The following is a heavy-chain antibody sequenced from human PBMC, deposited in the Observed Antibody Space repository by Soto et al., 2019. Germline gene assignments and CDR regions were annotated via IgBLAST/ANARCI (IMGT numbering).Heavy chain of an antibody. D-gene: IGHD3-16*02. CDR3: SKDLDGLQGLVDSSFCFDY. CDR1: GFTFNSYG. Sequence: QVQLVESGGGVVQPGRSLRLSCAASGFTFNSYGMHWVRQAPGKGLEWVAVISSDGSDKYYADSVKGRFTISRDNSKNTLYLQMNSLRAEDTAVYYCSKDLDGLQGLVDSSFCFDYWGQGTLVTVSS. V-gene: IGHV3-30*18. J-gene: IGHJ4*02. CDR2: ISSDGSDK.